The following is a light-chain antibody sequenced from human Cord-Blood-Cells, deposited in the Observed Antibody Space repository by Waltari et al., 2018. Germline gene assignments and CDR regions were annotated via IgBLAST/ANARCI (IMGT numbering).Light chain of an antibody. J-gene: IGLJ2*01. CDR1: SLRSYY. Sequence: SSELTQDPAVSVALGQTVRITCQGDSLRSYYASWYQQKPGPAPVLVIYGKNNRPSGIPDRFSCSRSVNTASLTITGAQAEDEADDYCTSRDSSGNHVVFGGGTKLTVL. CDR2: GKN. V-gene: IGLV3-19*01. CDR3: TSRDSSGNHVV.